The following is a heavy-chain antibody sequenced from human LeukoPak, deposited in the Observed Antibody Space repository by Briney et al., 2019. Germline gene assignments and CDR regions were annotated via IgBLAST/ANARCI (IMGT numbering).Heavy chain of an antibody. Sequence: GGSLRLSCTASGFAFSVYAMSWLRQPPGKGLEWVSTINANIGTTSYAASVRGRFTISKDNSKNTPYLQLNTLRADDTATYYCAKPISGGLAVTADWFHPWGQGTLVVVSS. J-gene: IGHJ5*01. CDR2: INANIGTT. D-gene: IGHD6-19*01. CDR3: AKPISGGLAVTADWFHP. V-gene: IGHV3-23*01. CDR1: GFAFSVYA.